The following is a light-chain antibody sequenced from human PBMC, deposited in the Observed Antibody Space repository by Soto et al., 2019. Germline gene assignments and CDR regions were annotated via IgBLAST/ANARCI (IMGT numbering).Light chain of an antibody. CDR1: QSIGRT. V-gene: IGKV3-15*01. CDR2: DAS. J-gene: IGKJ3*01. Sequence: EIVRTHSPATLSVSPGVRATLSCRASQSIGRTLAWYQQKPGQAPRLLIYDASTRATGIPIRFSGRGCGTEFTLTINNLQSEDFTVYYGQHYNNWPFAFGPGTKVDIK. CDR3: QHYNNWPFA.